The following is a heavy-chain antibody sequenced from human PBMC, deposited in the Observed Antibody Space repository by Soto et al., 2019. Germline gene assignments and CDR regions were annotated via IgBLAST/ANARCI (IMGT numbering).Heavy chain of an antibody. D-gene: IGHD3-10*01. V-gene: IGHV3-23*01. CDR3: AKDQDYYGSGSYWAYGMDV. CDR2: ISGSGGST. Sequence: EVQLLESGGGLVQPGGSLRLSCAASGFTFSSYVMSWVRQAPGKGLEWVSTISGSGGSTYYADSVKGRFTISRDNSKNTLYLQMNSLRAEDTAVYYCAKDQDYYGSGSYWAYGMDVWGQGTTVTVSS. J-gene: IGHJ6*02. CDR1: GFTFSSYV.